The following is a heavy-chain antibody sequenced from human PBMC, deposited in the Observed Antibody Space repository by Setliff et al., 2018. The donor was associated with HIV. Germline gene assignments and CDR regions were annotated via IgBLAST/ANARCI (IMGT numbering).Heavy chain of an antibody. J-gene: IGHJ4*02. D-gene: IGHD4-4*01. V-gene: IGHV1-8*01. Sequence: ASVKVSCKASGYTFSNYDINWVRQATGQGLEWVGWMNPNSGNTGYAQKFQGRVTLTRNTSISTAYMELSSRRSEDTAVYSCARVATVSHPGDYFDYWGQGTLVTVS. CDR1: GYTFSNYD. CDR3: ARVATVSHPGDYFDY. CDR2: MNPNSGNT.